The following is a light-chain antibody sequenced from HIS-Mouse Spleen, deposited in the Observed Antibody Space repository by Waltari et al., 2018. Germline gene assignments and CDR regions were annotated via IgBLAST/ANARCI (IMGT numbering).Light chain of an antibody. Sequence: SYELTQPPSVSVSPGQTASITCSGDNLGDKYACWYQQKPGQSPVLVIDQDSKRPSGIPERFSGSNSGNTATLTISGTQAMDEADYYCQAWDSSYSVFGGGTKLTVL. V-gene: IGLV3-1*01. J-gene: IGLJ2*01. CDR3: QAWDSSYSV. CDR2: QDS. CDR1: NLGDKY.